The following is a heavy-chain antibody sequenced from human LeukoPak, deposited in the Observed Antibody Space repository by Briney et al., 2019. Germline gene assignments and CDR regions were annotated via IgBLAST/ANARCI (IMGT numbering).Heavy chain of an antibody. CDR1: GYAISRGYY. J-gene: IGHJ3*01. CDR2: IYRSGST. D-gene: IGHD6-19*01. V-gene: IGHV4-38-2*02. CDR3: ARTVGIAVAEDAFAL. Sequence: SETLSLTCTVSGYAISRGYYWGWIRQPPGKGLEWIGSIYRSGSTYYNPSLNSRVAISLDTSKNQFSLRLTSVTAADTAVYYCARTVGIAVAEDAFALWGQGTMVTVSS.